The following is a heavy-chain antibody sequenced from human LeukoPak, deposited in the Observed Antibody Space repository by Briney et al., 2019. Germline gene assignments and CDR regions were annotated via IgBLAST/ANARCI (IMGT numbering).Heavy chain of an antibody. Sequence: ASVKVSCKASGYTFTSYYIHWVRQAPGQGLEWMGIINPSGGSTTYAQKLQGRVAMTRDTSTSRVYMEVSSLRFEDTAMYYCARVSGESSGTSYSNQYFDYWGQGSLVTVSS. D-gene: IGHD2-21*01. CDR3: ARVSGESSGTSYSNQYFDY. CDR1: GYTFTSYY. J-gene: IGHJ4*02. CDR2: INPSGGST. V-gene: IGHV1-46*01.